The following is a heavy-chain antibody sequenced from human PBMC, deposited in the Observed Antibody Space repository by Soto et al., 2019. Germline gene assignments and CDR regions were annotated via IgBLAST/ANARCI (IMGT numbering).Heavy chain of an antibody. CDR3: ARGILTGDV. CDR1: GGSISSGGYS. CDR2: IYHSGST. V-gene: IGHV4-30-2*01. D-gene: IGHD3-9*01. J-gene: IGHJ6*02. Sequence: SETLSLTCAVSGGSISSGGYSWSWIRQPPGKGLEWIGYIYHSGSTNYNPSLKSRVTISVDTSKNQFSLKLSSVTAADTAVYYCARGILTGDVWGQGTTVTVSS.